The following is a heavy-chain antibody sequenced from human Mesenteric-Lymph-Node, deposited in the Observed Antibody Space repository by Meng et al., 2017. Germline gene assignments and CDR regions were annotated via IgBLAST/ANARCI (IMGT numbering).Heavy chain of an antibody. D-gene: IGHD6-19*01. J-gene: IGHJ4*02. CDR1: GFTFRSHW. Sequence: EVQLVESGGGLVQPGGSLRRSCAASGFTFRSHWMHWVRQVPGKGLVWVSRINSDGSTTSYADSVKGRFTISTDNAKNTLYLQMNSLRGEDTAVYYCAREGSGWYFDYWGQGSLVTVSS. CDR3: AREGSGWYFDY. V-gene: IGHV3-74*01. CDR2: INSDGSTT.